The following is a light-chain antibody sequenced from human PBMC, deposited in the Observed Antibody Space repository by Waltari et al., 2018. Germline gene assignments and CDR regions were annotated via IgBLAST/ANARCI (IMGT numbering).Light chain of an antibody. CDR3: QQYDGSVVT. CDR1: QTITGSW. Sequence: EIVLTQSPGTLSVSPGERVTVSCRASQTITGSWLTWYHQKPGQAPRLLIYGASNRAPSIPDRFSGSGSGTDFTLTISCLEPEDSAVYYCQQYDGSVVTFGGGTKVEIK. J-gene: IGKJ4*01. CDR2: GAS. V-gene: IGKV3-20*01.